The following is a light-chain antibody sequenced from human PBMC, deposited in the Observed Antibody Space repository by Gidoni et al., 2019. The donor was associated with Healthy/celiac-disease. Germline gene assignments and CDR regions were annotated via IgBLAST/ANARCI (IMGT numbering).Light chain of an antibody. Sequence: EIVLTKYPGTLSLSPGERATLSCRASQSVSSIYLAWYQQKPGQGPRLLIYGASSRATCIPDRFSGSGSGTDFTLTISRLEPEDFAVYYCQQYGSSPLFTFGPGTKVDIK. CDR1: QSVSSIY. CDR3: QQYGSSPLFT. V-gene: IGKV3-20*01. J-gene: IGKJ3*01. CDR2: GAS.